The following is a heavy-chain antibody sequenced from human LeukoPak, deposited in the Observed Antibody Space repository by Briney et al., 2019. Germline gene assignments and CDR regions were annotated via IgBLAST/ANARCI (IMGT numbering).Heavy chain of an antibody. J-gene: IGHJ3*02. V-gene: IGHV1-69*04. Sequence: SVKVSCKASGGTFSSYAISWVRQAPGQGLEWMGRIIPILGIANYAQKFQGRVTITADKSTSTAYMELSSLRSEDTAVYYCARGAWSSSWSGDDAFDIWGQGTMVTASS. CDR2: IIPILGIA. CDR3: ARGAWSSSWSGDDAFDI. D-gene: IGHD6-13*01. CDR1: GGTFSSYA.